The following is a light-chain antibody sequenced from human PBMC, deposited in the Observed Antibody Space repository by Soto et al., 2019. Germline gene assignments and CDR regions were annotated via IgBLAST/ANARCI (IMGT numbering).Light chain of an antibody. CDR2: GAS. V-gene: IGKV3-20*01. J-gene: IGKJ1*01. CDR3: QQYDSSPRT. CDR1: QSVSSNY. Sequence: EIVLTQSPGTLSLSPGDRATLSCRASQSVSSNYLAWYQQKPGQAPRLLIYGASSRATGIPDRFSGSGSGTDVTLTISRLEPADFAVYYCQQYDSSPRTFGQGTKLEIK.